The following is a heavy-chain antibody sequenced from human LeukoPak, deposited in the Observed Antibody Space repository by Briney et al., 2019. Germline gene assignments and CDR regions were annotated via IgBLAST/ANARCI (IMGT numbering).Heavy chain of an antibody. CDR1: GYTFTSYG. J-gene: IGHJ5*02. CDR2: ISAYNGNT. D-gene: IGHD3-9*01. CDR3: ARVSIRYFDWLSRNNWFDP. Sequence: ASVKVSCKASGYTFTSYGISWVRQAPGQGLEWMGWISAYNGNTNYAQKLQGRVTMTTDTSTSTAYMELRSLRSDDTAVYYCARVSIRYFDWLSRNNWFDPWGQGTLVTVSS. V-gene: IGHV1-18*01.